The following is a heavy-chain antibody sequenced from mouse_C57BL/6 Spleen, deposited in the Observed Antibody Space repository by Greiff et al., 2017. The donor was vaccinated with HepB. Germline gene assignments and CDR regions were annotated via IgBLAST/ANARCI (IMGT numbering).Heavy chain of an antibody. D-gene: IGHD2-4*01. CDR3: ARDRGKVHYYDYDGGYFDY. CDR2: ISDGGSYT. J-gene: IGHJ2*01. V-gene: IGHV5-4*01. CDR1: GFTFSSYA. Sequence: EVMLVESGGGLVKPGGSLKLSCAASGFTFSSYAMSWVRQTPEKRLEWVATISDGGSYTYYPDNVKGRFTISRDNAKNNLYLQMSQLKSEDTAMYYCARDRGKVHYYDYDGGYFDYWGQGTTLTVSS.